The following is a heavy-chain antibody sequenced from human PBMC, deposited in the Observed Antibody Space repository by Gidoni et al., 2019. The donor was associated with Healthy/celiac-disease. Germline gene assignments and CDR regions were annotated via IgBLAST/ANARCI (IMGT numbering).Heavy chain of an antibody. V-gene: IGHV4-31*03. Sequence: QVQLQESGAGLVKPSQTLSLTCTVSGGSISSGGYYWSWIRQNPGKGLEWIGYIYYSGSTYYNPSLKSRVTISVDTSKNQFSLKLSSVTAADTAVYYCARARSLLWFGERQRHYYYYGMDVWGQGTTVTVSS. D-gene: IGHD3-10*01. CDR2: IYYSGST. CDR1: GGSISSGGYY. J-gene: IGHJ6*02. CDR3: ARARSLLWFGERQRHYYYYGMDV.